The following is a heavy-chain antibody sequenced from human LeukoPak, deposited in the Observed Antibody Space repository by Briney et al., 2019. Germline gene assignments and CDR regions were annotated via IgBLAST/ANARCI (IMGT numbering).Heavy chain of an antibody. V-gene: IGHV1-8*01. Sequence: GLEWMGWMNPNSGNTGYAQKFHGRVTMTRNASINTAYMELSSLRSDDTAVYYCARTLQDSWGQGTLVTVSS. CDR2: MNPNSGNT. D-gene: IGHD1-1*01. CDR3: ARTLQDS. J-gene: IGHJ4*02.